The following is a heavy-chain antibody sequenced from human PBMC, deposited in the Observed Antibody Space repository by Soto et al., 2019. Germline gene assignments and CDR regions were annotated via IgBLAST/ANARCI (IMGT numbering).Heavy chain of an antibody. V-gene: IGHV3-11*01. D-gene: IGHD4-17*01. CDR3: ARIPSDYGDYPILFDY. CDR1: GFTFSDYY. CDR2: ISSSGSTI. Sequence: GGSLRLSCAASGFTFSDYYMSWIRQAPGKGLEWVSYISSSGSTIYYADSVKGRFTISRDNAKNSLYLQMNSLRAEDTAVYYWARIPSDYGDYPILFDYWGQGTLVTVSS. J-gene: IGHJ4*02.